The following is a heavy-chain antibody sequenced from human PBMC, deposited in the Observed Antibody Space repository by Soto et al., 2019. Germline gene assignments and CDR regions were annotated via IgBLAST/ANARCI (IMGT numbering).Heavy chain of an antibody. J-gene: IGHJ6*03. CDR3: AKGACSGGSCGPPGYYYYYMDV. D-gene: IGHD2-15*01. Sequence: GASVKVSCKASGGTFSSYTISWVRQAPGQGLEWMGRIIPILGIANYAQKFQGRVTITADKSTSTAYMELSSLRSEDTAVYYCAKGACSGGSCGPPGYYYYYMDVWGKGTKVTVSS. V-gene: IGHV1-69*02. CDR2: IIPILGIA. CDR1: GGTFSSYT.